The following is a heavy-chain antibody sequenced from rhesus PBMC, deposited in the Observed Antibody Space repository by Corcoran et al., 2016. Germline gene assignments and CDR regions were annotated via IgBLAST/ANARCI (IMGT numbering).Heavy chain of an antibody. V-gene: IGHV3S43*01. CDR3: AKDPYSYSSAYFDY. CDR2: ISICGSI. J-gene: IGHJ4*01. D-gene: IGHD5-12*01. CDR1: GFTSGNSD. Sequence: EVQLVESGGGLVQPGGSLRLSCAAPGFTSGNSDLIWIRQAPGKGLVWVSYISICGSIYYSYSVKGRFTISRDNAKNTLDLQMSSLRVEDTAVYYCAKDPYSYSSAYFDYWGQGVLVTVSS.